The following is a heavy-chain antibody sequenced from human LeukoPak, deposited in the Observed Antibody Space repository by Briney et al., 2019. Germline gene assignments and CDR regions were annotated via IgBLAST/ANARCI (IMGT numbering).Heavy chain of an antibody. CDR2: IIPILGIA. CDR3: ARESLHSSGYYAGNYFDY. CDR1: GGTFSSYA. V-gene: IGHV1-69*10. D-gene: IGHD3-22*01. J-gene: IGHJ4*02. Sequence: SVKVSCKASGGTFSSYAISWVRQAPGQGLEWMGGIIPILGIANYAQKFQGRVTITADKSTSTAYMELSSLRSEDTAVYYCARESLHSSGYYAGNYFDYWGQGTLVTVSS.